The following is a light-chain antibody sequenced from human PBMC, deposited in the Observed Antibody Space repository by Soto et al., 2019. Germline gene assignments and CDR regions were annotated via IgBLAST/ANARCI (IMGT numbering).Light chain of an antibody. J-gene: IGKJ1*01. V-gene: IGKV3-11*01. CDR2: DAS. Sequence: ETVITQSPAILSLSPGERATLSCRASQSVSTFLAWFQQKPGQAPRLLIYDASNRATGIPARFSGSGSGTDFTLTISSLEPEDFAVYYCQQRSNWPRTFGQGTKVDIK. CDR1: QSVSTF. CDR3: QQRSNWPRT.